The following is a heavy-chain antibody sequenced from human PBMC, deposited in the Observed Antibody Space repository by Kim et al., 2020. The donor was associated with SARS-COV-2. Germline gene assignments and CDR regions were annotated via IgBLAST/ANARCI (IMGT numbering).Heavy chain of an antibody. V-gene: IGHV3-30*02. Sequence: VQGRFTISRDNSKNTLYLQMNSLRAEDTAVYYCAEDRAGTTYYYYYGMDVWGQGTTVTVSS. D-gene: IGHD1-7*01. CDR3: AEDRAGTTYYYYYGMDV. J-gene: IGHJ6*02.